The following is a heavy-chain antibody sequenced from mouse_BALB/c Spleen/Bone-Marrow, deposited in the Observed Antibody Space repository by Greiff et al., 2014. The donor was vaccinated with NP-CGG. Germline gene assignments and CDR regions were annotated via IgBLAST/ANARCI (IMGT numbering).Heavy chain of an antibody. Sequence: QVQLKESGAELVRPGASVKLSCKASGYTFTSYWINWAKQRPGQGLEWIGNIYPSDSYTNYNQKFKDKATLTVDKSSSTAYMQLSSPTSEDSAVYYCTRTTEGFDYWGQGTTLTVSS. CDR3: TRTTEGFDY. V-gene: IGHV1-69*02. D-gene: IGHD1-1*01. CDR1: GYTFTSYW. CDR2: IYPSDSYT. J-gene: IGHJ2*01.